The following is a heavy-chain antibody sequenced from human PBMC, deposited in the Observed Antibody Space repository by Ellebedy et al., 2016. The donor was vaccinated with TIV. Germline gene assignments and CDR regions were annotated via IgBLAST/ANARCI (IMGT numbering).Heavy chain of an antibody. D-gene: IGHD7-27*01. CDR1: GDRVSSNDAA. J-gene: IGHJ4*02. CDR2: TYYRSEWHS. V-gene: IGHV6-1*01. CDR3: ARGWGLHY. Sequence: SQTLSLTCAISGDRVSSNDAAWNCIRQSPSRGLEWLGRTYYRSEWHSDYAGSLEGRIAIDADTSKNQFSLQPSSVTPEDTAVYYCARGWGLHYWGQGTVVTVSS.